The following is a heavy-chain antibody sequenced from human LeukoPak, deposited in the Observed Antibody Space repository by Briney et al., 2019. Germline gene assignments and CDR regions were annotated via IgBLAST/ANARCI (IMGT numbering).Heavy chain of an antibody. CDR2: ISGSGGST. V-gene: IGHV3-23*01. J-gene: IGHJ3*02. D-gene: IGHD3-10*01. Sequence: PGGSLRLSCAASGFTFSSYAMSWVRQAPGKGLGWVSAISGSGGSTYYADSVKGRFTISRDNSKNTLYLQMNSLRAEDTAVYYCATLDGSGLTYDALDIWGQGTMVTVSS. CDR3: ATLDGSGLTYDALDI. CDR1: GFTFSSYA.